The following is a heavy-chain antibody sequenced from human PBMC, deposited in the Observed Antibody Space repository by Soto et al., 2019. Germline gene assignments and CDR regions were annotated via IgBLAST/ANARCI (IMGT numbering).Heavy chain of an antibody. CDR3: ARGRGVVVPAAMWDYYYYMDV. D-gene: IGHD2-2*01. J-gene: IGHJ6*03. V-gene: IGHV4-34*01. Sequence: QVQLQQWGAGLLKPSETLSLTCAVYGGSFSGYYWSWIRQPPGKGLEWIGEINHSGSTNYNPSLQSLLPISVATSNNQFSLNLSSVTAADTAVYYCARGRGVVVPAAMWDYYYYMDVWGKGTTVTVSS. CDR2: INHSGST. CDR1: GGSFSGYY.